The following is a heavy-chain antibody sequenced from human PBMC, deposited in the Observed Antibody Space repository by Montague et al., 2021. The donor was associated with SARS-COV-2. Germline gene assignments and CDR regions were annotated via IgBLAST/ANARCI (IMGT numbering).Heavy chain of an antibody. CDR1: GGSISSYY. V-gene: IGHV4-4*07. Sequence: SETLSLTCTVSGGSISSYYWSWIRQPAGKGLEWIGRICTSGSTNYNPSLKSRVTMSVDTSKSQFTLKLSSVTAADTAVYYCARDGSAVAGLPRSYGLDVWGQGTTVTVSS. J-gene: IGHJ6*02. CDR3: ARDGSAVAGLPRSYGLDV. CDR2: ICTSGST. D-gene: IGHD6-19*01.